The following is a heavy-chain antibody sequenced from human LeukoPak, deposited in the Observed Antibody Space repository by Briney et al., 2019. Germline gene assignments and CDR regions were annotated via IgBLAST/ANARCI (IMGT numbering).Heavy chain of an antibody. CDR3: ARDWYYDSSGYYTTGYYFDY. CDR2: INPSGGST. V-gene: IGHV1-46*01. D-gene: IGHD3-22*01. J-gene: IGHJ4*02. Sequence: ASVKVSCKASGYTFTSYYMHWVRQAPGQGLEWMGIINPSGGSTSYAQKFQGRVTMTRDTSTSTVYMELSSLRSEDTAVYYCARDWYYDSSGYYTTGYYFDYRGQGTLVTVSS. CDR1: GYTFTSYY.